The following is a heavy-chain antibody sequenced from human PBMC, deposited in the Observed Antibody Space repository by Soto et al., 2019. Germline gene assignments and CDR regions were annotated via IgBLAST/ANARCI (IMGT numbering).Heavy chain of an antibody. D-gene: IGHD3-22*01. CDR2: ISSTTNYI. Sequence: GGSLRLSCAASGFTFTRYSMNWVRQAPGKGLEWVSSISSTTNYIYYGDSMKGRFTISRDNAKNSLYLEMNSLRAEDTAVYYCTRSRSRLYYYDSSGNYWGQGTLVTVSS. V-gene: IGHV3-21*06. J-gene: IGHJ4*02. CDR1: GFTFTRYS. CDR3: TRSRSRLYYYDSSGNY.